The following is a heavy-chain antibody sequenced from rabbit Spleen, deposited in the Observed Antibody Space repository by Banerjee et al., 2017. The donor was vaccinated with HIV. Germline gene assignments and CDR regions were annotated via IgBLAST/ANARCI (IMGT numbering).Heavy chain of an antibody. D-gene: IGHD6-1*01. Sequence: QEELEESGGDLVQPEGSLTLTCTASGFSFSGNYWICWVRQAPGKGLEWIACIYPDSTTYYASWAKGRFTISKTSSTTVTLQVISLTTADTAIYFRARDGVAGVGYAYDLWGQGTLVTVS. CDR1: GFSFSGNYW. CDR3: ARDGVAGVGYAYDL. V-gene: IGHV1S45*01. CDR2: IYPDSTT. J-gene: IGHJ4*01.